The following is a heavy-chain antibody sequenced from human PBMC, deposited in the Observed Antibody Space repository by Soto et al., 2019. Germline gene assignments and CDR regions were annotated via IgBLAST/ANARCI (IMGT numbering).Heavy chain of an antibody. CDR3: AREKGAAAGYYYYYYMDV. D-gene: IGHD6-13*01. CDR1: GFTFRSYS. J-gene: IGHJ6*03. Sequence: PGGSLRPSCAASGFTFRSYSMNWVRRAPGEGLDWVSFISSSISYIYYADSVKGRFTISRDNAKNSLYLQMNSLRAEDTAVYYCAREKGAAAGYYYYYYMDVWGKGTTVTVSS. CDR2: ISSSISYI. V-gene: IGHV3-21*05.